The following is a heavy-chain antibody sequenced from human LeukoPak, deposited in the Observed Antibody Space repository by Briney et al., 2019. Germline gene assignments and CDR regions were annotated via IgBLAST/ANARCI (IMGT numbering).Heavy chain of an antibody. CDR3: ARRVSRSYYDSSGYGGWYFDL. CDR2: IIPIFGTA. D-gene: IGHD3-22*01. Sequence: APVKVSCKASGGTFSSYAISWVRQAPGQGLEWMGGIIPIFGTANYAQKFQGRVTITADESTSTAHMELSSLRSEDTAVYYCARRVSRSYYDSSGYGGWYFDLWGRGTLVTVSS. V-gene: IGHV1-69*01. J-gene: IGHJ2*01. CDR1: GGTFSSYA.